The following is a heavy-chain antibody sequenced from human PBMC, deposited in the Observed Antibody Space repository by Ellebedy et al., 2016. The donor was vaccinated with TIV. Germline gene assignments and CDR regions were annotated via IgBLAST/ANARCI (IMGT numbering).Heavy chain of an antibody. CDR3: ARIRDDGGNSYFDY. Sequence: SGPTLVKPTQTLTLTCTFSGFSLSTSGMCVSWIRQPPGKALEWLARIDWDDDKYYSTSLKTRLTISKDTSKNQVVLTMTNMDPVDTATYYCARIRDDGGNSYFDYWGQGTLVTVSS. D-gene: IGHD4-23*01. CDR1: GFSLSTSGMC. J-gene: IGHJ4*02. V-gene: IGHV2-70*11. CDR2: IDWDDDK.